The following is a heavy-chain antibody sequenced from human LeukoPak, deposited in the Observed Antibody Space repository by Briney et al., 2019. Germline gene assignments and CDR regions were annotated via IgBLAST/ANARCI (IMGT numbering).Heavy chain of an antibody. CDR2: IYYSGST. Sequence: SETLSLTCTVSGGSVSSGSYYWSWIRQPPGKGLEWIGYIYYSGSTNYNPSLKSRVTISVDTSKNQFSLKLSSVTAADTAVYYCARSRGYSSGWYPIPIYYFDYWGQGTLVTVSS. V-gene: IGHV4-61*01. J-gene: IGHJ4*02. D-gene: IGHD6-19*01. CDR3: ARSRGYSSGWYPIPIYYFDY. CDR1: GGSVSSGSYY.